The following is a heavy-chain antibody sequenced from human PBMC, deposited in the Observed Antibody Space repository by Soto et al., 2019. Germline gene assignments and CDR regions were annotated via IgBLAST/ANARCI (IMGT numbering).Heavy chain of an antibody. Sequence: GPSVKVSCKASGYTFTSYGISWVRQAPGQGLEWMGWISAYNGNTNYAQKLQGRVTMTTDTSTSTAYMELRSLRSDDTAVYYCARYEDYDFWSGSYYYGMDVWGQGTTVTVSS. CDR1: GYTFTSYG. CDR2: ISAYNGNT. D-gene: IGHD3-3*01. CDR3: ARYEDYDFWSGSYYYGMDV. J-gene: IGHJ6*02. V-gene: IGHV1-18*01.